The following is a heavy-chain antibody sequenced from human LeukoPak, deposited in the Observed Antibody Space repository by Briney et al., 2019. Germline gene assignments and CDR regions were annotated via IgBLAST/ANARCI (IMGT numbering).Heavy chain of an antibody. CDR2: IYYSGST. CDR1: GGSVSSGSYY. D-gene: IGHD6-19*01. J-gene: IGHJ4*02. CDR3: VRASAVAGYQDY. V-gene: IGHV4-61*01. Sequence: SETLSLTCTVSGGSVSSGSYYWSWIRQPPGKGLEWIGYIYYSGSTNYNPSLKSRVTISVDTSKNQLSLKLSSVTDADTAVYYCVRASAVAGYQDYWGQGTLVTVSS.